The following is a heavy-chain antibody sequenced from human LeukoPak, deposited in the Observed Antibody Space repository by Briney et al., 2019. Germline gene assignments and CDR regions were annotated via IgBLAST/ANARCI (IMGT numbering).Heavy chain of an antibody. J-gene: IGHJ4*02. CDR2: ISYDGSNK. V-gene: IGHV3-30-3*01. D-gene: IGHD3-22*01. CDR1: VFTFSSYS. CDR3: ARDDSSGYYQVGIDY. Sequence: GGSLRLSCAASVFTFSSYSMHWVRQAPCKGLEWVAVISYDGSNKYYADSVKGRFTISRDNSKNTLYLQMNSLRAEDTAVYYCARDDSSGYYQVGIDYWGQGTLVTVSS.